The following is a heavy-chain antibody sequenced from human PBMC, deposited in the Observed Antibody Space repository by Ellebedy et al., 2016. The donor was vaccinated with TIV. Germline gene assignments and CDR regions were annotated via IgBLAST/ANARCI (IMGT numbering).Heavy chain of an antibody. CDR3: ARGWSTPDS. V-gene: IGHV3-21*06. CDR1: GFTFSSYP. Sequence: GESLKISCVASGFTFSSYPMNWVRQSPGKGLEWVSSIRSTGSDKYYAESVKGRFTISRDNAQNTLFLQMNSLRVEDTAVYYCARGWSTPDSWGQGTLVIVSS. J-gene: IGHJ4*02. CDR2: IRSTGSDK. D-gene: IGHD2-15*01.